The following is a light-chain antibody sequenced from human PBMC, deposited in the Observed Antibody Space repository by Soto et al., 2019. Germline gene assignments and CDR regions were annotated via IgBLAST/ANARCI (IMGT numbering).Light chain of an antibody. V-gene: IGKV3-15*01. Sequence: EIVMTQSPATLSLSQGERATLSCKASESFSRKLVWYQLKPGQDPRLLIHDASTRATGIPARLSGSGSGTEFTLTTSSLQSEEFVVDYCQQYNNWPRTFGQGTKVDI. CDR2: DAS. CDR1: ESFSRK. J-gene: IGKJ1*01. CDR3: QQYNNWPRT.